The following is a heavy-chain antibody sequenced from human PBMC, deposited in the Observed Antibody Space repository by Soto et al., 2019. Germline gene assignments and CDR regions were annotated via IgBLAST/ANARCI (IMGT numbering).Heavy chain of an antibody. CDR3: ARGIVVVPAAIHYYYYGMDV. CDR1: GYTFTGYY. D-gene: IGHD2-2*01. Sequence: ASVKVSCKASGYTFTGYYMHWVRQAPGQGLEWMGWINPNSGGTNYAQKFQGRVTMTRDTSISTAYMELSRLRSDDTAVYYCARGIVVVPAAIHYYYYGMDVWGQGTTVTVYS. CDR2: INPNSGGT. V-gene: IGHV1-2*02. J-gene: IGHJ6*02.